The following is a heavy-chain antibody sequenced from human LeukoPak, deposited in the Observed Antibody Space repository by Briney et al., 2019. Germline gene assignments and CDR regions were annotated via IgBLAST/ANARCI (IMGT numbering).Heavy chain of an antibody. CDR3: AKAYDY. CDR2: ISYDGSNK. V-gene: IGHV3-30*04. J-gene: IGHJ4*02. CDR1: GFTFSSYA. Sequence: PGGSLRLSCAASGFTFSSYAMHWVRQAPGKGLEWVAVISYDGSNKYYADSVKGRFTISRDNFKNTLYLQMDSLRAEDTAVYYCAKAYDYWGQGTLVTVSS.